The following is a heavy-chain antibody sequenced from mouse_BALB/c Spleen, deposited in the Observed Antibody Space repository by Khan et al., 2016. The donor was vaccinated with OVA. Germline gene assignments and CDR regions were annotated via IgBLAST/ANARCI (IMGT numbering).Heavy chain of an antibody. V-gene: IGHV9-3-1*01. CDR2: INTYTGEP. CDR1: GYTFTNYG. J-gene: IGHJ4*01. Sequence: QIQLVQSGPELKKPGETVKISCKASGYTFTNYGMNWVKQTPGEGLKWMGWINTYTGEPTYVGDFKGRFAFSLETSASTAFLQINNLKIEDTAIXFCARVGYSGTLDYWGQGTSVTVSS. CDR3: ARVGYSGTLDY.